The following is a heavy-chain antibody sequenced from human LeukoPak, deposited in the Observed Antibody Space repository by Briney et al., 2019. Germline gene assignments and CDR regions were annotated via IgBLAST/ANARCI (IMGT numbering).Heavy chain of an antibody. CDR3: AKDLVGATPFDAFDI. V-gene: IGHV3-30*18. D-gene: IGHD1-26*01. CDR2: ISYDGSNK. CDR1: GFTFSSYG. Sequence: PGGSLRLSCAASGFTFSSYGMHWVRQAPGKGLEWVAVISYDGSNKYYADSVKGRFTISRDNSKNTLYLQMNSLRAEDTAVYYCAKDLVGATPFDAFDIWGQGTMVTVSS. J-gene: IGHJ3*02.